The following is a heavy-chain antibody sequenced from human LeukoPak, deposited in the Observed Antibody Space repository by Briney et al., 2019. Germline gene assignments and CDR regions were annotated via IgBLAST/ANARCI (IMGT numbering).Heavy chain of an antibody. CDR2: IKYDGSDK. V-gene: IGHV3-7*01. CDR3: ARRNLFDY. D-gene: IGHD1-14*01. J-gene: IGHJ4*02. Sequence: GGSLRLSCVASGFTFRDYWMTWVHQAPGKGLECVANIKYDGSDKYYVDSVKGRFTISRDNAKNSVYLQMNSLRVEDTAVYYCARRNLFDYWGQGTVVTVSS. CDR1: GFTFRDYW.